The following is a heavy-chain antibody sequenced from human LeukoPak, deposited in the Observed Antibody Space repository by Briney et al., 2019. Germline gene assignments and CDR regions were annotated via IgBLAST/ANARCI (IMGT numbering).Heavy chain of an antibody. CDR2: INWNGDST. Sequence: GGSLRLSCAASGFTFDDYGMSWVRQAPGKGLEWVSNINWNGDSTGYADSVKGRFTISRDNGKNSLYLQMNSLRAEDTAVYYCAELGITMIGGVWGKGTTVTISS. D-gene: IGHD3-10*02. J-gene: IGHJ6*04. V-gene: IGHV3-20*04. CDR1: GFTFDDYG. CDR3: AELGITMIGGV.